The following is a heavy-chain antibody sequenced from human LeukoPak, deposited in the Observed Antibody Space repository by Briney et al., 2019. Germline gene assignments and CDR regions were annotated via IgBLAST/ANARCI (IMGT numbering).Heavy chain of an antibody. D-gene: IGHD3-22*01. J-gene: IGHJ6*03. V-gene: IGHV1-18*01. CDR3: ARGPDSSGYYYYYYYMDV. CDR2: ISAYNGNT. CDR1: GYTFTSYG. Sequence: GASVTVSCKASGYTFTSYGISWVRQAPGQGLEWMGWISAYNGNTNYAQKLQGRVTMTTDTSTSTAYMELRSLRSDDTAVYYCARGPDSSGYYYYYYYMDVWGKGTTVTVSS.